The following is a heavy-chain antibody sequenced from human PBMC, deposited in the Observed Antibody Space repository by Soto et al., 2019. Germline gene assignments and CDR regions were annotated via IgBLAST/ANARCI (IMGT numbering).Heavy chain of an antibody. CDR1: GGSISSADYF. J-gene: IGHJ4*02. CDR3: ASCVSTACYPPWGLQFFDL. Sequence: KPSETLSLTCSVSGGSISSADYFWTWIRQSPGKGLEWMGYIFHSGTTYYNPSLKGRLIISIENFKNQFSLRLTSVTAADSAVYFCASCVSTACYPPWGLQFFDLWGQGSLDTVSS. D-gene: IGHD2-2*01. V-gene: IGHV4-30-4*01. CDR2: IFHSGTT.